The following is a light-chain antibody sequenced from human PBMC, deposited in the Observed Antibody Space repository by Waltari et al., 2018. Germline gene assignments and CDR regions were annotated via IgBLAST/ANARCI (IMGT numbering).Light chain of an antibody. CDR1: QRVSTY. CDR2: AAS. Sequence: AIRMTQSPSSLSASTGDRVPITCRASQRVSTYLAWYQQKPGKAPKLLIYAASTLQRGVPLRFSGSGSGTDFTLSISCLQSEDFATYYCQQYYDYQRSFGQGTKVEIK. J-gene: IGKJ1*01. V-gene: IGKV1-8*01. CDR3: QQYYDYQRS.